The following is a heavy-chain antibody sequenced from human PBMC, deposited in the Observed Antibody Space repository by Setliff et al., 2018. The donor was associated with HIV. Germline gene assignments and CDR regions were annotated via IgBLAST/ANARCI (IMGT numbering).Heavy chain of an antibody. CDR2: IYPDDSET. J-gene: IGHJ4*02. CDR1: GFNFRTSW. V-gene: IGHV5-51*01. Sequence: PGESLKISCQGSGFNFRTSWIGWVRQMPGKGPEWMGIIYPDDSETRYSPSFQGQVTMSADKSITTAYLQWTSLKASDTAMYYCVRRVGGRGYYFDYWGQGTPVTVS. D-gene: IGHD3-10*01. CDR3: VRRVGGRGYYFDY.